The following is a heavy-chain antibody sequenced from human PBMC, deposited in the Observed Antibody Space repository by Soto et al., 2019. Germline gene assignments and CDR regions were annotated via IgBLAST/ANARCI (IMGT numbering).Heavy chain of an antibody. D-gene: IGHD3-22*01. CDR2: ISYDGSNK. J-gene: IGHJ4*02. CDR3: AKAVYDSSGYSIDY. CDR1: GFTFSSYG. Sequence: GGSLRLSCAASGFTFSSYGMHWVRQAPGKGLEWVAVISYDGSNKYYADSVKGRFTISRDNSKNTLYLQMNSLRAEDTAVYYCAKAVYDSSGYSIDYWGQGTLVTVSS. V-gene: IGHV3-30*18.